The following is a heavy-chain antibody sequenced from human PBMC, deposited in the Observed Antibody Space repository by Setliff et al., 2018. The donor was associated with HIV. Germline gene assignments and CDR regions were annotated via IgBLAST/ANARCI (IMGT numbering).Heavy chain of an antibody. J-gene: IGHJ5*02. CDR2: ISYDSRFI. CDR3: ARGPLRTTPADNWFDP. Sequence: PGGSLRLSCAASGFTFSNYNMNWVRQAPGKGLEWVSSISYDSRFIYHADSMKGRFTISRDNAKNTLYLQMNSLRAEDTAVYYCARGPLRTTPADNWFDPWGQGTLVTVSS. D-gene: IGHD2-15*01. CDR1: GFTFSNYN. V-gene: IGHV3-21*01.